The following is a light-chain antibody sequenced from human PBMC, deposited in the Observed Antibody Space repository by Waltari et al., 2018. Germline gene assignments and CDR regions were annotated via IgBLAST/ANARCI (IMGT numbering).Light chain of an antibody. V-gene: IGLV3-19*01. CDR1: SLRSYY. Sequence: SSELTQDPAVSAAMGQTVRITCHGDSLRSYYESWYQQRPGQAPILVIYDKNNRPSGVPDRFSGSSSHNTGSLTITGAQAEDEASYYCHSRDASGVAGSFGGGTKLTVL. J-gene: IGLJ2*01. CDR2: DKN. CDR3: HSRDASGVAGS.